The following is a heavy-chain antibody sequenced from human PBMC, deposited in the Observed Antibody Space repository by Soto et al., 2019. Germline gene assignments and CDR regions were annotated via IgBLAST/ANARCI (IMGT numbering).Heavy chain of an antibody. J-gene: IGHJ4*02. Sequence: ASVKVSCKASGYTFTNYGISWVRQAPGQGLEWMGWITANNDKTNYAQKFQGRVTMTTDTSSDTALMEVRSLRSDDTAVYYCARVVAGIAVAGKRGGYYFDYWGQGTLVTVSS. D-gene: IGHD6-19*01. CDR3: ARVVAGIAVAGKRGGYYFDY. V-gene: IGHV1-18*01. CDR2: ITANNDKT. CDR1: GYTFTNYG.